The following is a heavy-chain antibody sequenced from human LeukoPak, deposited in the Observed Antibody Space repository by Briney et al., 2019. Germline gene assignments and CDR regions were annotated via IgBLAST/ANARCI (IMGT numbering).Heavy chain of an antibody. V-gene: IGHV3-23*01. CDR2: ISGSGGST. J-gene: IGHJ4*02. D-gene: IGHD2-2*02. Sequence: PGGSLRLSCAASGFTFSSYAMSWVRQAPGKGLEWVSAISGSGGSTYYADSVKGRFTISRDNFKNTLYLQMNSLRAEDTVVYYCAKTRAAIGLLDYWGQGTLVTVSS. CDR1: GFTFSSYA. CDR3: AKTRAAIGLLDY.